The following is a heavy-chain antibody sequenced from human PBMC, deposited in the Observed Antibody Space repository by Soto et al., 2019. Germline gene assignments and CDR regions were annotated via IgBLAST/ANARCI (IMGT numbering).Heavy chain of an antibody. CDR2: IRSKANSYAT. V-gene: IGHV3-73*01. J-gene: IGHJ6*02. Sequence: EVQLVESGGDLVQPGGSLKLSCAASGFTFSGSAMHWVRQASGKGLEWVGRIRSKANSYATAYAASVKGRFTISRDDSKNTAYLQMNSLKTEDTAVYYCTRPPYDFWSGPVPRPRGNYGMDVWGQGTTVTVSS. CDR3: TRPPYDFWSGPVPRPRGNYGMDV. D-gene: IGHD3-3*01. CDR1: GFTFSGSA.